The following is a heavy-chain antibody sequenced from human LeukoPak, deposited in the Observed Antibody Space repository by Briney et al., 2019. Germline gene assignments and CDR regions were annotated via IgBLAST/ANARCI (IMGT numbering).Heavy chain of an antibody. V-gene: IGHV4-39*07. D-gene: IGHD5-18*01. Sequence: SETLSLTCTVSGGSISSSSYYWGWIRQPPGKGLEWIGSIYYSGSTYYNPSLRSRVTISVDTSKNQFSLKLASVTAADTAIYYCAKGAGGFSYYNWFDPWGQGTLVTVSS. CDR2: IYYSGST. CDR1: GGSISSSSYY. J-gene: IGHJ5*02. CDR3: AKGAGGFSYYNWFDP.